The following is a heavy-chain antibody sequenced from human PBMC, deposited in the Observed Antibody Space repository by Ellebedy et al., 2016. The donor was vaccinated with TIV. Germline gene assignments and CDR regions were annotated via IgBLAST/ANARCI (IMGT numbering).Heavy chain of an antibody. D-gene: IGHD6-19*01. CDR1: GYTFSSYF. V-gene: IGHV1-46*04. J-gene: IGHJ4*02. CDR3: ARSRSSGWLHTPDY. CDR2: INPSGGST. Sequence: AASVKVSCKASGYTFSSYFMHWVRQAPGQGLEWMGIINPSGGSTTYAQNLQGRVTMTRDTSTSTVYMELSSLTSEDTAVYYCARSRSSGWLHTPDYWGRGTLVIVSS.